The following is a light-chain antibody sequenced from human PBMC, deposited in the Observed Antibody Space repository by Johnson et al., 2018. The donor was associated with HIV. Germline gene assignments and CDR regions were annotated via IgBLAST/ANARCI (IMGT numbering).Light chain of an antibody. CDR1: SSNIGNNY. Sequence: QSVLTQPPSVSAAPGQKVTISCSGSSSNIGNNYVSWYQQVPGTAPKLLTYDNNKRPSGIPDRFSGSKSGTSATLAITGLQTGDEADYYCGTWDSRLSGCVFGTGTKVTVL. CDR2: DNN. V-gene: IGLV1-51*01. CDR3: GTWDSRLSGCV. J-gene: IGLJ1*01.